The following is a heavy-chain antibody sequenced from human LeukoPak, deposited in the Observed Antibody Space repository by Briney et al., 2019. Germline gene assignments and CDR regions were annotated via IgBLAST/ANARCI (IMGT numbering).Heavy chain of an antibody. CDR3: ASSLAYCGGDCLGDAFDI. J-gene: IGHJ3*02. Sequence: GGPLRLSCAASGFTVSSNYMSWVRQAPGKGLEWVSVIYSGGSTYYADSVKGRFTISRDNSKNTLYLQMNSLRAEDTAVYYCASSLAYCGGDCLGDAFDIWGQGTMVTVSS. CDR2: IYSGGST. CDR1: GFTVSSNY. V-gene: IGHV3-53*01. D-gene: IGHD2-21*02.